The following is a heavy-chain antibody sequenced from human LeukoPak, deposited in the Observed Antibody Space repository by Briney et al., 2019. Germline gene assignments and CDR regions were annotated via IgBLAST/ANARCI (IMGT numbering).Heavy chain of an antibody. CDR2: IYYSGST. J-gene: IGHJ4*02. CDR3: ARHRRGIVVVPAAPAFDY. CDR1: GGSISSGGYY. D-gene: IGHD2-2*01. V-gene: IGHV4-61*08. Sequence: SQTLSLTCTVSGGSISSGGYYWSWIRQPPGKGLEWIGYIYYSGSTNYNPSLKSRVTISVDTSKNQFSLKLSSVTAADTAVYYCARHRRGIVVVPAAPAFDYWGQGTLVTVSS.